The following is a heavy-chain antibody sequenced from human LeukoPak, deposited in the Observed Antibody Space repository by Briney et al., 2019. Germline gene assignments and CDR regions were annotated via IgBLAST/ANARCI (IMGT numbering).Heavy chain of an antibody. J-gene: IGHJ6*03. CDR3: ARDFLEPNNCYYYYYMDV. CDR2: IYTSGST. V-gene: IGHV4-4*07. Sequence: SETLSLTCTVSGGSISSYYWSWIRQPAGKGLEWIGRIYTSGSTNYNPSLKSRVTMSVDTSKNQFSLKLSSVTAADTAVYYCARDFLEPNNCYYYYYMDVWGKGTTVTVSS. CDR1: GGSISSYY. D-gene: IGHD1-1*01.